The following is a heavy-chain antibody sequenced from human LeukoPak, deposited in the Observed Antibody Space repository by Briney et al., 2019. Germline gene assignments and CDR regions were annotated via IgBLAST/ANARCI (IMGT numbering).Heavy chain of an antibody. Sequence: PGGSLRLSCAASGFTFSSYAVNWVRQAPGKGLEWVSSIGVSSGSTYYADSVKGRFTTSRDNSKNTLYLQMNSLRAEDTAVYYCAKDQGYSIVVDYYYMGVWGKGTTVTVSS. CDR3: AKDQGYSIVVDYYYMGV. D-gene: IGHD5-18*01. V-gene: IGHV3-23*01. J-gene: IGHJ6*03. CDR2: IGVSSGST. CDR1: GFTFSSYA.